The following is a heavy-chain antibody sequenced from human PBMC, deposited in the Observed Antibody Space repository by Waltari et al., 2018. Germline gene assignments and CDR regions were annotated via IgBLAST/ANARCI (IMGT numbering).Heavy chain of an antibody. Sequence: QVQLQESGPGLVKPSETLSITCPVSGGSISSYYWRWIRQPAGKGLEWIGRIYTSGSTNYNPSLKSRVTMSVDTSKNQFSLKLSSVTAADTAVYYCARGTAASRWGYCSSTSCYGLDYWGQGTLVTVSS. CDR1: GGSISSYY. CDR3: ARGTAASRWGYCSSTSCYGLDY. D-gene: IGHD2-2*01. J-gene: IGHJ4*02. CDR2: IYTSGST. V-gene: IGHV4-4*07.